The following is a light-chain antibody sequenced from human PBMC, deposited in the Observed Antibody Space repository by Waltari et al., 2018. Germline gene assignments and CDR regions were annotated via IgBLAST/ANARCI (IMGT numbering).Light chain of an antibody. CDR1: QDISHK. Sequence: DLRMTHSRSSLPAAVAERVTITCRASQDISHKFAWYQQKPGKVPRLLIYFASTLQSGVPSRFSGSGSGAEFTLTISSLQPEDVATYYCQYGETFGQGTQVEI. CDR2: FAS. V-gene: IGKV1-27*01. J-gene: IGKJ1*01. CDR3: QYGET.